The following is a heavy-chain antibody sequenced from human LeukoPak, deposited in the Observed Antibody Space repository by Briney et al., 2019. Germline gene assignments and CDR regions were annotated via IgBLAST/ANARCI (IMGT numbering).Heavy chain of an antibody. CDR3: AKVSGGGLYGDLRGNYYYYMDV. Sequence: GGSLRLSCAASGFTFSSYAMTWVRQAPGKGLEWVSAISGSGGITNYADSVKGRFTISRDNSKNTLYLQMNSLRAEDTAVYYCAKVSGGGLYGDLRGNYYYYMDVWGKGTTVTVSS. J-gene: IGHJ6*03. CDR2: ISGSGGIT. D-gene: IGHD4-17*01. CDR1: GFTFSSYA. V-gene: IGHV3-23*01.